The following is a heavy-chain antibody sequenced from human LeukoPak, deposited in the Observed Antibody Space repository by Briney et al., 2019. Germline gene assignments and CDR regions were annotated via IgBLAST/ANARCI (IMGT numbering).Heavy chain of an antibody. CDR3: AKTIVGVAVPRY. V-gene: IGHV3-23*01. Sequence: PGGSLRLSCAASGFTFGSYGMNWVRQAPGKGLEWVSGISGSGGGTYYADSVKGRFTISRDNSKNTLDLQMNSLRAEDTAVYYCAKTIVGVAVPRYWGQGTLVTVSS. J-gene: IGHJ4*02. CDR1: GFTFGSYG. CDR2: ISGSGGGT. D-gene: IGHD1-26*01.